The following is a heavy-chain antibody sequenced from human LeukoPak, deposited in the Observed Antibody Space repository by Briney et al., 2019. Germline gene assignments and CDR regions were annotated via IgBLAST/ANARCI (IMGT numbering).Heavy chain of an antibody. J-gene: IGHJ3*02. D-gene: IGHD5-12*01. V-gene: IGHV4-59*01. CDR1: GGFMRSYY. Sequence: SETLSLTCTVSGGFMRSYYWSWIRQPPGKGLEWIGYIYNSGSTNDNPSLKSRVTISADTSRNQFSLKLSSVTAADTAVYYCARAREMATIYDASDIWGQGTMVTVSS. CDR3: ARAREMATIYDASDI. CDR2: IYNSGST.